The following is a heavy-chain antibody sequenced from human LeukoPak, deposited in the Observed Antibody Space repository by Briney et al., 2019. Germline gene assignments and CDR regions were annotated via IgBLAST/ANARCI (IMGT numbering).Heavy chain of an antibody. D-gene: IGHD1-26*01. CDR1: GYTFTKYA. Sequence: AAVTVSFKASGYTFTKYAIHWVGQAGGQRVEWMGWISAGNGNTKYSQNFQGRVTFISNPSATTAFMELSSLRSEDAAVYYCARDSGSGNNDYWGQGTLVTVSS. CDR2: ISAGNGNT. J-gene: IGHJ4*02. V-gene: IGHV1-3*01. CDR3: ARDSGSGNNDY.